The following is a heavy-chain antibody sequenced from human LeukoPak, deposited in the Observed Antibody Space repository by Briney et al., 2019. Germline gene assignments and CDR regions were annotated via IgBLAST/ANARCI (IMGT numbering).Heavy chain of an antibody. D-gene: IGHD4-17*01. J-gene: IGHJ6*02. CDR1: GFTFSSYG. CDR3: AKGYGDYYYYYYGMDV. CDR2: ISYDGSNK. Sequence: GGSLRLSCAASGFTFSSYGMHWVRQAPGKGLEWVAVISYDGSNKYYADSVKGRFTISRDNSKNTLYLQMNSLRAEDTAVYYCAKGYGDYYYYYYGMDVWGQGTTVTVSS. V-gene: IGHV3-30*18.